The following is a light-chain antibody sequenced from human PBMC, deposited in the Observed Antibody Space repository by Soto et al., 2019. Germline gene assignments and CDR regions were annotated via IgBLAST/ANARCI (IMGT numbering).Light chain of an antibody. V-gene: IGKV1-9*01. CDR3: QQLNSYPPT. CDR2: AAS. Sequence: IQLTQSPSSLSASVGDRVTITCRASQGISSYLAWYQQKPGKAPKLLIYAASTSQSGVPSRFSGSGSGTDFTLTISSLQPEDFATYYCQQLNSYPPTFGQGTKVDIK. J-gene: IGKJ1*01. CDR1: QGISSY.